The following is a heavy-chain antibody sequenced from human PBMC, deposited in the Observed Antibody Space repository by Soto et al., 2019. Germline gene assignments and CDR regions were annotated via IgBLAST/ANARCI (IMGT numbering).Heavy chain of an antibody. CDR1: GGTFSSYT. CDR3: AKDSHWGIISPTHDH. Sequence: SVKVSCKASGGTFSSYTISWVRQAPGQGLEWMGRIIPILGIANYAQKFQGRVTITADKSTSTAYMELSSLRSEDTAVYYCAKDSHWGIISPTHDHWGQGTQVTVSS. D-gene: IGHD3-16*01. J-gene: IGHJ4*02. CDR2: IIPILGIA. V-gene: IGHV1-69*04.